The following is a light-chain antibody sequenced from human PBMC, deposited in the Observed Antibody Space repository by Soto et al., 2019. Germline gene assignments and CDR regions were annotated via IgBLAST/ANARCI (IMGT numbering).Light chain of an antibody. CDR2: ATS. V-gene: IGKV3-20*01. Sequence: PWERSTLSCMASQSVSSRDLAWYQQKPGQAPRLLIYATSSRAAGIPDRFSGSGSGTDFTLTISRLEPEDFAVYYCQQYDNSPGYTFGQGTKVDIK. CDR1: QSVSSRD. CDR3: QQYDNSPGYT. J-gene: IGKJ2*01.